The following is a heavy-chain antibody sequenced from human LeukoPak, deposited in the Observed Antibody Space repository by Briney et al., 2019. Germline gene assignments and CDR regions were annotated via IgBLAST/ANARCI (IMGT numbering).Heavy chain of an antibody. CDR2: VYKDGSIT. Sequence: GGSLRLSCAASGFPFSNYWMHWVRQAPGKGPEWVARVYKDGSITNYADSVKGRFTISRDNAKNTVYLQMNSLRAEDTAVYYCARSPPNYGDYLRDYYYYYMDVWGKGTTVTVSS. D-gene: IGHD4-17*01. V-gene: IGHV3-74*01. CDR3: ARSPPNYGDYLRDYYYYYMDV. CDR1: GFPFSNYW. J-gene: IGHJ6*03.